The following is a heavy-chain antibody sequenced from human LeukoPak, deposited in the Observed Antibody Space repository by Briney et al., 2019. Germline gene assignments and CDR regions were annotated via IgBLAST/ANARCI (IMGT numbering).Heavy chain of an antibody. CDR3: ARAKGAAAGTGGFDY. J-gene: IGHJ4*02. CDR1: GGSISSGGYY. D-gene: IGHD6-13*01. Sequence: SETLSLTCTVSGGSISSGGYYWSWIRQHPGKGLEWIGYIYYSGSTYYNPSLKSRVTISVDTSKNQFSLKLSSVTAADTAVYYCARAKGAAAGTGGFDYWGQGTLVTVSS. CDR2: IYYSGST. V-gene: IGHV4-31*03.